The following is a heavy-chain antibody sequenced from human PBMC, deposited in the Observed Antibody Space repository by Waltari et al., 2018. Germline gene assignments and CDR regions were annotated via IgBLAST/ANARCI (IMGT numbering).Heavy chain of an antibody. Sequence: QVQLQESGPGLVKPSGTLSLTCAVSGGSIRSSNWWSWVRQPPGKGLEWIGEIYHSGSTNYNPSLKRRVTIAVDKSKNQFSLKLSSVTAADTAVYYCARGNRAAAVYFDYWGQGTLVTVSS. J-gene: IGHJ4*02. V-gene: IGHV4-4*02. CDR2: IYHSGST. CDR3: ARGNRAAAVYFDY. CDR1: GGSIRSSNW. D-gene: IGHD6-13*01.